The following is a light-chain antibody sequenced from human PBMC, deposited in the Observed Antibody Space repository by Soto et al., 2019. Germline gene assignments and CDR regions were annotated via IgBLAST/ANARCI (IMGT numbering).Light chain of an antibody. V-gene: IGKV3-20*01. J-gene: IGKJ2*01. Sequence: EIVLTQSPGTLSLSPGERATLSCRASQSVRSNYLAWYQQTPGQAPRLLIYGASSRATAIPDRFSGGGSGTDFTLIISRLEPEDFAVYYCQQYGSSPYTFGQGTKLEIK. CDR2: GAS. CDR1: QSVRSNY. CDR3: QQYGSSPYT.